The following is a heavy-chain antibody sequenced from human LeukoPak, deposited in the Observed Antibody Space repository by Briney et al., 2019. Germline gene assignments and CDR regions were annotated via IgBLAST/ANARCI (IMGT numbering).Heavy chain of an antibody. J-gene: IGHJ6*03. V-gene: IGHV3-43D*03. D-gene: IGHD2-8*01. CDR1: GFTFDDYT. CDR3: ARTSMVYAIHYYMDV. Sequence: PGGSLRLSCAASGFTFDDYTMHWVRQAPGKGLEWVSLISWDGGSTYYADSVKGRFTISRDNSKNSLYLQMNSLRAEDTALYYCARTSMVYAIHYYMDVWGKGTTVTVSS. CDR2: ISWDGGST.